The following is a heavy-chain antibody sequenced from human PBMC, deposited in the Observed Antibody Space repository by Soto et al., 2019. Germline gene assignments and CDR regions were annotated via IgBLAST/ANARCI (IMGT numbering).Heavy chain of an antibody. CDR3: AKKAVAGSSGPANYFDY. J-gene: IGHJ4*02. V-gene: IGHV5-51*01. CDR1: GYSFIDYW. D-gene: IGHD6-19*01. Sequence: PGESLKISCKGSGYSFIDYWIGWVRQMPGEGLEWLGIIYPGDSETTYRPSFQGQVTISVDKSISTAFLQWSSLKASDTAIYYCAKKAVAGSSGPANYFDYWGQGTLVTVSS. CDR2: IYPGDSET.